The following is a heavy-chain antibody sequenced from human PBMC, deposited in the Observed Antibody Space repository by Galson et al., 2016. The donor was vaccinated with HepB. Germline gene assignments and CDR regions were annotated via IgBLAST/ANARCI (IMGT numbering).Heavy chain of an antibody. Sequence: SETLSLTCNVSGGSISGRTYYWGWIRQSPGKGLEWIGSIHYSGSTYYNPSLKSRLTMSVDTSANQFSLRLRSVTAADTAVYYCARHVQQFRVRGFDPWGQGTLVTVSS. V-gene: IGHV4-39*01. CDR1: GGSISGRTYY. D-gene: IGHD6-13*01. CDR3: ARHVQQFRVRGFDP. J-gene: IGHJ5*02. CDR2: IHYSGST.